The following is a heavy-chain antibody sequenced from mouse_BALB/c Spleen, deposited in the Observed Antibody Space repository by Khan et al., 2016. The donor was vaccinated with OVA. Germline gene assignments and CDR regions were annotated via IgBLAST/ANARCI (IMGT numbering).Heavy chain of an antibody. CDR3: ARDRYDYFDY. CDR1: GYTFTDYS. Sequence: QIQLVQSGPELKKSGETVKISCKASGYTFTDYSMHWVKQAPGKGLKWMGWINTETGEPTYADDFKGWFAFSLETSASTAYLQINNLKNEDTATEFCARDRYDYFDYWGQGTTLTVSS. D-gene: IGHD2-14*01. V-gene: IGHV9-2-1*01. J-gene: IGHJ2*01. CDR2: INTETGEP.